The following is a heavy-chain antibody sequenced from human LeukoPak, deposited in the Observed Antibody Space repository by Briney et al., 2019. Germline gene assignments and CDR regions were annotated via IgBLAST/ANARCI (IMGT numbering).Heavy chain of an antibody. Sequence: SVKVSCKASGGTFSSYAINWVRQAPGQGLEWMGGIIPIFGTANYAQKFQGRVTITADKSTSTAYMELSSLRSEDTAVYYCARDIGMATIDAFDIWGQGTMVTVSS. D-gene: IGHD5-24*01. CDR2: IIPIFGTA. V-gene: IGHV1-69*06. CDR3: ARDIGMATIDAFDI. J-gene: IGHJ3*02. CDR1: GGTFSSYA.